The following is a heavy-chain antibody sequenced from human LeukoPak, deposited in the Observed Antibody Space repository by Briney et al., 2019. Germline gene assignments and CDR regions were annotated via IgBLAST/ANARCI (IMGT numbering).Heavy chain of an antibody. J-gene: IGHJ4*02. D-gene: IGHD4-17*01. CDR3: ARASTTVPNLLDH. V-gene: IGHV3-74*01. CDR2: IKGDGSST. Sequence: PGGSLILSCAASGFTFSTYWMHWVRQAPGKGLVWVARIKGDGSSTIYADSVKGRFTISRDNSKNTLYLQTSSLRAEDTAVYYCARASTTVPNLLDHWGRGTLVTVSS. CDR1: GFTFSTYW.